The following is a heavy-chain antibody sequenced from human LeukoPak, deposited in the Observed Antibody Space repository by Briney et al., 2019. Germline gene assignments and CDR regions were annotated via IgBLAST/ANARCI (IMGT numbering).Heavy chain of an antibody. CDR2: ISYIGST. CDR1: ADSFSSHY. J-gene: IGHJ3*02. CDR3: ARDLVTVTKGFDI. V-gene: IGHV4-59*11. D-gene: IGHD4-17*01. Sequence: SETLSLTCAVSADSFSSHYWTWIRQPPGKGPEWIGYISYIGSTNYNPSLKSRVTISIDTSKNQFSLKLSSVTAADTAVYYCARDLVTVTKGFDIWGQGTMVSTSS.